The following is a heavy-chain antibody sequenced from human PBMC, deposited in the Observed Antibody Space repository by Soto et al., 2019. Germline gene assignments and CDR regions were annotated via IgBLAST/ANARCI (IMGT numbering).Heavy chain of an antibody. CDR1: GFSFTTYT. V-gene: IGHV3-21*01. CDR2: ISSSGSYI. Sequence: LRLSCAASGFSFTTYTMNWVRQAPGKGLEWVSSISSSGSYIYYTDSVKGRFTISRDNAKNSLYLQMNSLRAEDTAVYYCASLSRFALDYWGQGTLVTVSS. CDR3: ASLSRFALDY. D-gene: IGHD3-10*01. J-gene: IGHJ4*01.